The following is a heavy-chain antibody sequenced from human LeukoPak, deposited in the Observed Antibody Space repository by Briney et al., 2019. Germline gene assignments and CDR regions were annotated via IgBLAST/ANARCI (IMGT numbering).Heavy chain of an antibody. CDR1: GYSFTGYH. CDR3: AREFSSKLEWLAYVTGDDAFDV. J-gene: IGHJ3*01. V-gene: IGHV1-2*02. Sequence: ASVKVSCKAFGYSFTGYHLHWVRQAPRQGLEWMGWVNPKTGGTNCARKFQGRVTMTRDTSINTVNMELCRLTSDDTAVYYCAREFSSKLEWLAYVTGDDAFDVWGQGTMITVS. CDR2: VNPKTGGT. D-gene: IGHD3-3*01.